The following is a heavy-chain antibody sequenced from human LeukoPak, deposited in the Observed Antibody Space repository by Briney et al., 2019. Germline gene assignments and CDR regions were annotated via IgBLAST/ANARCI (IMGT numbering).Heavy chain of an antibody. CDR1: GFTFSSYG. CDR2: ILSDGSKE. Sequence: PGGSPRLSCAASGFTFSSYGMHWVRQAPGKGLEWVAVILSDGSKEFYTDSVKGRFTISRDNAKNSLYLQMNSLRAEDTALYYCAKDYGDEMATISGAFDIWGQGTMVTVSS. J-gene: IGHJ3*02. D-gene: IGHD5-24*01. V-gene: IGHV3-33*03. CDR3: AKDYGDEMATISGAFDI.